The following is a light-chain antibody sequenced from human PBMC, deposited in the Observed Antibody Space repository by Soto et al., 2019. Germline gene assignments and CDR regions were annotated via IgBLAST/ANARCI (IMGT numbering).Light chain of an antibody. V-gene: IGKV3-15*01. CDR1: QSVSSN. CDR2: DAS. Sequence: EIVMTQSPATLSVSPGERATLSCRASQSVSSNLAWYQQKVGQAPRVLIYDASTRATGIPGRFSGSGSGTEFTLTISSLQSEDFAVYYCKQYNNWPETFGQGTKVDIK. CDR3: KQYNNWPET. J-gene: IGKJ1*01.